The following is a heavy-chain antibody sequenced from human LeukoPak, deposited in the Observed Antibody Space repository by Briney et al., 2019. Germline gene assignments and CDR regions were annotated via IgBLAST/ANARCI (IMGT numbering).Heavy chain of an antibody. CDR3: ARVVIDAFDI. J-gene: IGHJ3*02. CDR2: IYHSGST. CDR1: GYSISSGYY. Sequence: PSETLSLTCAVSGYSISSGYYWGWIRQPPGKGLEWIGSIYHSGSTYYNPSLKSRVTISEDRSKNQFSLKLSSVTAADTAVYYCARVVIDAFDIWGQGTMVTVSS. V-gene: IGHV4-38-2*01. D-gene: IGHD2-21*01.